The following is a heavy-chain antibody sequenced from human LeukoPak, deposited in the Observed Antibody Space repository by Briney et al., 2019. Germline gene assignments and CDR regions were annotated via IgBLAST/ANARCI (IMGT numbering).Heavy chain of an antibody. CDR2: ISNTNNTI. CDR3: TRVLNQIFDLGSYYDQIEGGDDF. V-gene: IGHV3-48*01. Sequence: GGSLRLSCAASGFIFSKYSLNWVRQAPGMGLEWISYISNTNNTIYYADSVKGRFTISRDNSKNSPFLQMNSLRAEDTAIYYCTRVLNQIFDLGSYYDQIEGGDDFWGQGTLVTVSS. CDR1: GFIFSKYS. D-gene: IGHD3-10*01. J-gene: IGHJ4*02.